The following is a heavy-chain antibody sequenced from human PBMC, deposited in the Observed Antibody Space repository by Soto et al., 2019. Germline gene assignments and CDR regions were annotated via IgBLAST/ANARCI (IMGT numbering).Heavy chain of an antibody. Sequence: QLQLQESGPGLVKPSETLSLTCTVSGGSISSSRYYWGWIRQPPGKGLEWIGSVAYSGSTYYNPSLKSPVTISVDTSNKQFSLKLNSVTATDSAVYYCSRHQDYSSSWVDYWGRGILVTVSS. D-gene: IGHD6-6*01. J-gene: IGHJ4*02. V-gene: IGHV4-39*01. CDR1: GGSISSSRYY. CDR3: SRHQDYSSSWVDY. CDR2: VAYSGST.